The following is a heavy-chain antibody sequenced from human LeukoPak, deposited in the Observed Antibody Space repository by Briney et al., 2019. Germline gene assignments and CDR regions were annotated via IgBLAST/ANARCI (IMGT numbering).Heavy chain of an antibody. J-gene: IGHJ3*02. Sequence: PSETLSLTCTVSTGSISGYYWTWIRQRKGLEWIGCIYYSGSTNYNPSLKSRVTISVDTSKNQFSLKLSSVTAADTAVYYCARHGFYDAFDIWGQGTMVTVSS. CDR1: TGSISGYY. CDR3: ARHGFYDAFDI. V-gene: IGHV4-59*08. CDR2: IYYSGST. D-gene: IGHD2/OR15-2a*01.